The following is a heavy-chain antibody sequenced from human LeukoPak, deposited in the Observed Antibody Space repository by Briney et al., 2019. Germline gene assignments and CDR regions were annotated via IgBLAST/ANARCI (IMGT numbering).Heavy chain of an antibody. CDR2: IKQDGSEK. J-gene: IGHJ6*03. CDR1: GFTFSSYA. CDR3: ARFRTYYYYMDV. Sequence: PGGSLRLSCAASGFTFSSYAMSWVRQAPGKGLEWVANIKQDGSEKYYVDSVKGRFTISRDNAKNSLYLQMNSLRAEDTAVYYCARFRTYYYYMDVWGKGTTVTVSS. V-gene: IGHV3-7*01.